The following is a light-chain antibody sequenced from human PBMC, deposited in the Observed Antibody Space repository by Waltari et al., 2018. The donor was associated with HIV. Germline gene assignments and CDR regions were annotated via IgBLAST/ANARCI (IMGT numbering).Light chain of an antibody. CDR3: KQDLQTPRT. J-gene: IGKJ4*01. CDR1: QSLLHSKGYNY. V-gene: IGKV2-28*01. Sequence: DIVRTQSPFSLPVTPGEPASISCGSGQSLLHSKGYNYLDWYQQKPGQPPHLLIYLGSNRASGVPDRFSGSGSGTDFTLKISRVEADDVGIYYCKQDLQTPRTFGGGTKVEIK. CDR2: LGS.